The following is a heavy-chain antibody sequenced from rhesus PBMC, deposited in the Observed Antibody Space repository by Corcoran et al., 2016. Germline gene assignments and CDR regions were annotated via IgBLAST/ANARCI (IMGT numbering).Heavy chain of an antibody. CDR3: ARVSIFGLIISYGLDS. J-gene: IGHJ6*01. V-gene: IGHV4-127*01. CDR2: IGGSSGST. D-gene: IGHD3-3*01. Sequence: QVQLQESGPGLVKPSETLSLTCAVSGYSISRGYGWSWIRQPPGKGLEWSGYIGGSSGSTNYNPSLKSRVTISKDTSKNPFSLRLSSLTAADTAVYYCARVSIFGLIISYGLDSWGQGVVVTVSS. CDR1: GYSISRGYG.